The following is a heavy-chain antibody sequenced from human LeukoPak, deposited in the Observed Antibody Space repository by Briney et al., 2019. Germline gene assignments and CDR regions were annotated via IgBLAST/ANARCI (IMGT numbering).Heavy chain of an antibody. J-gene: IGHJ5*02. CDR3: ARQSTTRLNWLDP. CDR2: IIPILGIA. V-gene: IGHV1-69*04. CDR1: GGTFSSYA. D-gene: IGHD2-2*01. Sequence: ASVKVSCKASGGTFSSYAISWVRQAPGQGLEWMGRIIPILGIANYAQKFQGRVTITADKSTSTAYMELSSLRSEDTAVYYCARQSTTRLNWLDPWGQGTLVTVSS.